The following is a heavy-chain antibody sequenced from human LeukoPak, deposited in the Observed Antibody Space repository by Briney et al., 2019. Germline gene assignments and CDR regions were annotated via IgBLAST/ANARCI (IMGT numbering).Heavy chain of an antibody. CDR1: GYTFTSYG. CDR2: ISAYNGNT. J-gene: IGHJ4*02. CDR3: ARDPYYYDSSGYYHDFDY. D-gene: IGHD3-22*01. Sequence: ASMKVSCKASGYTFTSYGISWVRQAPGQGLEWMGWISAYNGNTNYAQKLQGRVTMTTDTSTSTAYMELRSLRSDDTAVYYCARDPYYYDSSGYYHDFDYWGQGTLVTVSS. V-gene: IGHV1-18*01.